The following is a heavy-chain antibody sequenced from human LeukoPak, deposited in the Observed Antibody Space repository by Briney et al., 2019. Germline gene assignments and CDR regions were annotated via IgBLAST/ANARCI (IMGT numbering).Heavy chain of an antibody. V-gene: IGHV3-23*01. D-gene: IGHD2-2*01. CDR3: ARVVVPAITPPDY. Sequence: GGSLRLSCAASGFTFSIYAMSWVRQAPGKGLESVSAISVSGGSTYYADSVKGRFTISRDNSKNTLYLQMNSLRAEDTAVYYCARVVVPAITPPDYWGQGALVTVSS. CDR1: GFTFSIYA. J-gene: IGHJ4*02. CDR2: ISVSGGST.